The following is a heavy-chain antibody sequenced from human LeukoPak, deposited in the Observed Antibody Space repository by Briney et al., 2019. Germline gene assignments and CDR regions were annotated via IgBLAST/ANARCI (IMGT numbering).Heavy chain of an antibody. J-gene: IGHJ4*02. CDR3: ARGTPNSSGYYYDGAIVDY. D-gene: IGHD3-22*01. Sequence: SETLSLTCTVSGGSISSYYWSWIRQPPGKGLEWIGYIYYSGSTNYNPSLKRRVTISVDTSKNQFSLKLSSVTAADTAVYYCARGTPNSSGYYYDGAIVDYWGQGTLVTVSS. V-gene: IGHV4-59*08. CDR2: IYYSGST. CDR1: GGSISSYY.